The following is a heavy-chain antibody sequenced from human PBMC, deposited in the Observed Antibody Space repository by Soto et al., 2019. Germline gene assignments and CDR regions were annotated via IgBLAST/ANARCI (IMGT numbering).Heavy chain of an antibody. CDR1: GGTFSRYT. J-gene: IGHJ6*02. V-gene: IGHV1-69*02. Sequence: QVQLVQSGAEVKKPGSSVKVSCKASGGTFSRYTFTWVRQAPGQGLEWMGRIIPILDIPNYAQNFQGRVTITADKSTSTAYMELRSLTSDDTAVYYCASHFTGGLVLGTSPPGGDNYGWDVWGQGTTVTVSS. CDR2: IIPILDIP. D-gene: IGHD2-15*01. CDR3: ASHFTGGLVLGTSPPGGDNYGWDV.